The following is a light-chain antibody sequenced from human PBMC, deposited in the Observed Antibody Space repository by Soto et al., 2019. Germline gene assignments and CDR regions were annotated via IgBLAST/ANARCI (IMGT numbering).Light chain of an antibody. V-gene: IGKV1-9*01. Sequence: DIQLTQSPSFLSASVGDRVTITCRASQGISSYLAWYQQKPGKAPNLLIYAASTLQSGVPSRFGGSGSGTEFTLTISSLQPEDFATYYCQQLNSYPVTFGGVTKVDIK. J-gene: IGKJ4*01. CDR3: QQLNSYPVT. CDR1: QGISSY. CDR2: AAS.